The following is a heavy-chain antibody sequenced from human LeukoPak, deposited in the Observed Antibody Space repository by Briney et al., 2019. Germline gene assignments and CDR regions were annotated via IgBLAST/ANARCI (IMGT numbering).Heavy chain of an antibody. D-gene: IGHD3-16*01. CDR2: INPDSGST. CDR3: APTAEAYTSWWKV. CDR1: GYKFTDDY. J-gene: IGHJ4*02. Sequence: ASVKVSCKASGYKFTDDYMHWVRQAPGQGLEFMGWINPDSGSTNYAQKFKGRVTMTRDTSIRTAYLEVRSLTSDDTAVYYCAPTAEAYTSWWKVWGQGTLVTVSS. V-gene: IGHV1-2*02.